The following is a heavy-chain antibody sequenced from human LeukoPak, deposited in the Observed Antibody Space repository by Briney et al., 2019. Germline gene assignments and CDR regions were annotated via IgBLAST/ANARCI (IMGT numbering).Heavy chain of an antibody. Sequence: GASVKVSCKASGYTFTNYGISWVRQAPGQGLEWMGGIIPIFGTANYAQKFQGRVTITADESTSTAYMELSSLRSEDTAVYYCASLAAAESFDIWGQGTMVTVSS. CDR3: ASLAAAESFDI. V-gene: IGHV1-69*13. J-gene: IGHJ3*02. CDR2: IIPIFGTA. CDR1: GYTFTNYG. D-gene: IGHD6-13*01.